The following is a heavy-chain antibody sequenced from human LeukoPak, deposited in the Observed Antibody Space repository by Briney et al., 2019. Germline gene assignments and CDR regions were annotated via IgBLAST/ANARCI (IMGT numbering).Heavy chain of an antibody. J-gene: IGHJ6*03. CDR2: IYPGDSDT. Sequence: GESLKISCKGSGYSFTSHWIGWVRQMPGKGLEWMGIIYPGDSDTRYSPSFQGQVTISADKSISTAYLQWSSLKASDTAMYCCARHAPGQWLGYYYYMDVWGKGTTVTVSS. CDR1: GYSFTSHW. CDR3: ARHAPGQWLGYYYYMDV. D-gene: IGHD6-19*01. V-gene: IGHV5-51*01.